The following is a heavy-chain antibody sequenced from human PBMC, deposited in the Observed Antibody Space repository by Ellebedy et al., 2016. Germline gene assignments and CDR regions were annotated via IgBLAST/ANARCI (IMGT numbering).Heavy chain of an antibody. Sequence: GGSLRLSXTASGFPFSSYAMSWVRQAPGKGLEWVSTIRGGGGSTYYADSVKGRFTISRDNSKNTLYLQMNSLKAEDTAVYYCAKNGYCSSTSCSYYYYYMDVWGKGTTVTVSS. CDR2: IRGGGGST. CDR1: GFPFSSYA. V-gene: IGHV3-23*01. D-gene: IGHD2-2*03. J-gene: IGHJ6*03. CDR3: AKNGYCSSTSCSYYYYYMDV.